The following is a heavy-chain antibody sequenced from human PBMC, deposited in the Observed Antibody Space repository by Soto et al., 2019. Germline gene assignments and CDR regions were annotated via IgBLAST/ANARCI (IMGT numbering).Heavy chain of an antibody. J-gene: IGHJ4*02. V-gene: IGHV1-18*01. CDR1: GYTFTSYG. D-gene: IGHD4-17*01. Sequence: ASGKVSCKASGYTFTSYGISWVRQAPGQGLEWMGWISTYNGNTNYVQKLQGRVTMTTDTSTSTAYMDLRSLRSDDTAVYYCARDAYGDYDYWGQGTLVTVSS. CDR3: ARDAYGDYDY. CDR2: ISTYNGNT.